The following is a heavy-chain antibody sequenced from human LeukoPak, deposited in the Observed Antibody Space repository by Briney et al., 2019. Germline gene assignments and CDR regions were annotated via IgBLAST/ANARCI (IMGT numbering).Heavy chain of an antibody. J-gene: IGHJ4*02. Sequence: PGVGLRLSCAASGFTFSNAWMSWVRQAPGKGLEWVSRIIRKSNGGIIEYAAPVKGRFTISRDDSKNTLYLQMNSLKTEDTAIYYCATGVAVAGRVPFDYWGQGTLVTVS. CDR3: ATGVAVAGRVPFDY. D-gene: IGHD6-19*01. CDR2: IIRKSNGGII. CDR1: GFTFSNAW. V-gene: IGHV3-15*01.